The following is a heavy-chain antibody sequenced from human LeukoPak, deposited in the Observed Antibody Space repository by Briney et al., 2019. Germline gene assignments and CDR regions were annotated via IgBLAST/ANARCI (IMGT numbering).Heavy chain of an antibody. D-gene: IGHD3-10*01. J-gene: IGHJ4*02. CDR1: GFTFSDYY. CDR3: ARSAPVTYYYGSGSYYVDY. Sequence: GGSLRLSCAASGFTFSDYYMSWIRQAPGKGLEWASYISSSGSTIYYADSVKGRFTISRDNAKNSLYLQMNSLRAEDTAVYYRARSAPVTYYYGSGSYYVDYWGQGTLVTVSS. V-gene: IGHV3-11*01. CDR2: ISSSGSTI.